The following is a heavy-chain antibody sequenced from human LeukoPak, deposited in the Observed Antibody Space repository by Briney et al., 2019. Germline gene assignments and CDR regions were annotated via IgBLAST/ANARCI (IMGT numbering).Heavy chain of an antibody. Sequence: GGSLRLSCAASGFTFSSYSINWVRQAPGKGLEWVSSISSSSSYIYYADSAKGRFTISRDNAKNSLDLQMNSLRAEDTAVYYRARDVWSGYDRGSYYYYGMDVWGQGTTVTVSS. D-gene: IGHD5-12*01. J-gene: IGHJ6*02. V-gene: IGHV3-21*01. CDR1: GFTFSSYS. CDR2: ISSSSSYI. CDR3: ARDVWSGYDRGSYYYYGMDV.